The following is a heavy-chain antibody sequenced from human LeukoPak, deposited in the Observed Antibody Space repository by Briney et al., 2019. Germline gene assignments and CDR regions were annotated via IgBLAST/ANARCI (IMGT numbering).Heavy chain of an antibody. CDR3: ARSRDFWSGYPFDY. CDR1: GYTFTGYY. D-gene: IGHD3-3*01. Sequence: ASVKVSCKASGYTFTGYYMHWVRQATGQGLEWMGWTNPNSGGTNYAQKFQGRVTMTRDTSISTAYMELSRLRSDDTAVYYCARSRDFWSGYPFDYWGQGTLVTVSS. J-gene: IGHJ4*02. V-gene: IGHV1-2*02. CDR2: TNPNSGGT.